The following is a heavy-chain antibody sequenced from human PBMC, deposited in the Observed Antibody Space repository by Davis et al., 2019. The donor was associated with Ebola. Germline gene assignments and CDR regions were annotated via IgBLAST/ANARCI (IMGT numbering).Heavy chain of an antibody. D-gene: IGHD4-11*01. CDR2: IYNNGFT. CDR1: GGSISTYY. Sequence: PSETLSLTCTISGGSISTYYWSWIRQPAGKGLEWIGRIYNNGFTNYNPSLKSRVTVSVDTSKNQFSLQLSSVTAADTAVYYCTRALMTYSTLTTRYYYYGVDVWGQGTTVTVSS. CDR3: TRALMTYSTLTTRYYYYGVDV. J-gene: IGHJ6*02. V-gene: IGHV4-4*07.